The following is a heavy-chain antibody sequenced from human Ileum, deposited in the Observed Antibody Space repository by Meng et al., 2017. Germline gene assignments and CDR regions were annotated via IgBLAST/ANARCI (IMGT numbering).Heavy chain of an antibody. CDR2: VYPGDTQT. D-gene: IGHD3-22*01. Sequence: GESLKISCTSSGYTFSTYWIAWVRQMPGEGLEWMGTVYPGDTQTGYRPSFQGQVTISADKSITTAYLQWSSLKASDTAMYYCARHPRNYSDSRGYYGDDTFDIWGQGTRVTVSS. J-gene: IGHJ3*02. CDR3: ARHPRNYSDSRGYYGDDTFDI. V-gene: IGHV5-51*01. CDR1: GYTFSTYW.